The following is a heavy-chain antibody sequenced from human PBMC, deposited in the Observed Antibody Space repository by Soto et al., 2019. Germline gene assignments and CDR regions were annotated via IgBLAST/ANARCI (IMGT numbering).Heavy chain of an antibody. CDR2: MNPNSGNT. D-gene: IGHD3-16*02. CDR3: ARNGRYSWVGWFDP. CDR1: GYTFTSYD. J-gene: IGHJ5*02. Sequence: GASVKVSCKASGYTFTSYDINWVRQATGQGLEWMGWMNPNSGNTGYAQKFQGRVTMTRNTSISTAYMELSSLRSEVTAVYYCARNGRYSWVGWFDPWGQGTLVTLPS. V-gene: IGHV1-8*01.